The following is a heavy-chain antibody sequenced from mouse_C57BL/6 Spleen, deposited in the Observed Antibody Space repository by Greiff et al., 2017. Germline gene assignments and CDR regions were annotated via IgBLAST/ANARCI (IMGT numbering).Heavy chain of an antibody. Sequence: VKLMESGPGLVQPSQRLSITCTVSGFSLTSYGVHWVRQSPGKGLEWLGVIWSGGSTDYNAAFISRLSISKDNSKSQVFFKMNSLQADDTAIYYCARNFDGPNYYAMDYWGQGTSVTVSS. CDR3: ARNFDGPNYYAMDY. V-gene: IGHV2-2*01. J-gene: IGHJ4*01. CDR1: GFSLTSYG. CDR2: IWSGGST. D-gene: IGHD2-3*01.